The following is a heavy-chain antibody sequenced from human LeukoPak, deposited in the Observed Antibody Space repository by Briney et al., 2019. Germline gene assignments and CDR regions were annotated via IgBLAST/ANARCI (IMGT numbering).Heavy chain of an antibody. CDR1: GFTVSSNY. CDR2: IGASGGGP. CDR3: AKDGGRRDDY. D-gene: IGHD1-26*01. Sequence: PGGSLRLSCAASGFTVSSNYMSWVRQAPGKGLEWVSEIGASGGGPQYADSVKGRFTISRDNSKNTLYLQMNSLKAEDTAIYYCAKDGGRRDDYWGQGTLVTVSS. V-gene: IGHV3-23*01. J-gene: IGHJ4*02.